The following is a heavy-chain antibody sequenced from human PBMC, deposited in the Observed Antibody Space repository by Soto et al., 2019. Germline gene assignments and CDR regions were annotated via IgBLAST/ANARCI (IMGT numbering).Heavy chain of an antibody. Sequence: SVKVSCKASGGSFSNFGISWVRQAPGQGLEWMGGIVPVFGRPNYAQRFRGRLTITADESTSTGYMELISLSSDDTAVYYCAREGSGYNFWGQGTKVTVYS. D-gene: IGHD5-12*01. CDR1: GGSFSNFG. CDR3: AREGSGYNF. CDR2: IVPVFGRP. V-gene: IGHV1-69*13. J-gene: IGHJ6*02.